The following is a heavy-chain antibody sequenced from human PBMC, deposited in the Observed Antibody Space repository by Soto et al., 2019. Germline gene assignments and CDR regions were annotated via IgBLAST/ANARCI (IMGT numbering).Heavy chain of an antibody. Sequence: PGESLKISCKGSGYSFTSYWISWVRQMPGKGLEWMGRIDPSDSYTNYSPSSQGHVTISADKSISTAYLQWSSLKASDTAMYYCAALVGYYYGSGTRMDVWGQGTTVTVSS. CDR2: IDPSDSYT. J-gene: IGHJ6*02. D-gene: IGHD3-10*01. CDR1: GYSFTSYW. V-gene: IGHV5-10-1*01. CDR3: AALVGYYYGSGTRMDV.